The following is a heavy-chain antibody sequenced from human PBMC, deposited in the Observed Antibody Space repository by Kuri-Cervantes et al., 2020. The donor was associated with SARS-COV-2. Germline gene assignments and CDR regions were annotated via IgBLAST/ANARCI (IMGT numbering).Heavy chain of an antibody. V-gene: IGHV4-59*01. CDR2: IYYSGST. D-gene: IGHD2-21*01. CDR3: ARVGGIWTADYGMDV. CDR1: GGSISSYY. J-gene: IGHJ6*02. Sequence: ESLKISCTVSGGSISSYYWSWIRQPPGKGLEWIGYIYYSGSTNYNPSLKSRVTVSVDTSKNQFSLKLSSVTAADTAVYYCARVGGIWTADYGMDVWGQGTTVTVSS.